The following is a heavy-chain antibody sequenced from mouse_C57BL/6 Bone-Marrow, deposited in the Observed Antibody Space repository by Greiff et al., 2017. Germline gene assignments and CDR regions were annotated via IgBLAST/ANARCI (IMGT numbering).Heavy chain of an antibody. CDR2: IDPSDGYT. CDR1: GYTFTSYW. CDR3: AREPVRRGMDY. V-gene: IGHV1-50*01. D-gene: IGHD2-5*01. Sequence: QVQLQQPGAELVKPGASVKLSCKASGYTFTSYWMQWVKQRPRQGLEWIGEIDPSDGYTNYNQKFKGKATLTVDTSSSTAYLQLSRLTTEDTAVDTGAREPVRRGMDYWGQGTSVTVSS. J-gene: IGHJ4*01.